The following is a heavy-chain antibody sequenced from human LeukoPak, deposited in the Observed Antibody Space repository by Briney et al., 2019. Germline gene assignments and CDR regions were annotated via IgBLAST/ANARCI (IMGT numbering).Heavy chain of an antibody. CDR3: ARGQGATVPKVGKNWFDP. D-gene: IGHD1-26*01. V-gene: IGHV4-34*01. CDR2: VNESGGT. Sequence: SETLSLTCAVYVGSFSGYHWNWIRQPPGKGPEWIGEVNESGGTNVNPSLRSRVILSVDTSMNQFSLKLISVTAADTGVYYCARGQGATVPKVGKNWFDPWGHGTRVIVSP. J-gene: IGHJ5*02. CDR1: VGSFSGYH.